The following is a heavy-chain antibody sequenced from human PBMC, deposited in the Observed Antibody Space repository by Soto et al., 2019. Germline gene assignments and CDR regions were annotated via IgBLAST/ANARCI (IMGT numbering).Heavy chain of an antibody. CDR2: IKQDGSEK. Sequence: GVSLRLSCAASGFTFSNFWMSWVRQAPGKGLEWVANIKQDGSEKYYVDSLKGRFTISRDNAKNSLYLQMDSLRAEDTAVYYCARTNSGSYFERDYWGQGTLVTVSS. V-gene: IGHV3-7*01. CDR3: ARTNSGSYFERDY. CDR1: GFTFSNFW. J-gene: IGHJ4*02. D-gene: IGHD1-26*01.